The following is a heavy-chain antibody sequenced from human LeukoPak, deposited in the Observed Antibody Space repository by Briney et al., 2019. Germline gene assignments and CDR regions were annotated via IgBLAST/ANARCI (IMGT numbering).Heavy chain of an antibody. Sequence: GGSLRLSCAASGFTFSNYGMGWVRQAPGKGLEWVSVISGSGGSTYYADSVKGRFTISRDNSKNTLNLQMNSLRAEDTAVYYCAKERDGHLYYFDYWGQGTLVTVSS. CDR2: ISGSGGST. D-gene: IGHD4-17*01. J-gene: IGHJ4*02. CDR1: GFTFSNYG. V-gene: IGHV3-23*01. CDR3: AKERDGHLYYFDY.